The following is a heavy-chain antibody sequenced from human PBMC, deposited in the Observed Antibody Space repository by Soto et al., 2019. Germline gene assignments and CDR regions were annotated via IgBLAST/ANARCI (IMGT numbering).Heavy chain of an antibody. D-gene: IGHD6-19*01. J-gene: IGHJ5*02. CDR3: ARDLGGWSTGWFDP. Sequence: QVQLVQSGAEVKKPGASVKVSCKASGYTSPTHGITPVRPAPAPGLEWMGWISAHKGNVKYAQKLQGRVTLTTDTSTGTAYMDLRSLRSDDTAVYYCARDLGGWSTGWFDPWGQGTLVTVSS. V-gene: IGHV1-18*04. CDR1: GYTSPTHG. CDR2: ISAHKGNV.